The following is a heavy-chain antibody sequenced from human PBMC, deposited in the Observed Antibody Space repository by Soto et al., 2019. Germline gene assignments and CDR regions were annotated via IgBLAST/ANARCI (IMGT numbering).Heavy chain of an antibody. V-gene: IGHV4-39*01. J-gene: IGHJ3*02. CDR2: IYYSGST. CDR1: GGSSSSISGY. Sequence: PLLTLCVPSTVAGGSSSSISGYRGWIRKPPGKGLEWIGSIYYSGSTYYNPSLKSRVTISVDTSKNQLSLKLSSVTAADTAVYYCARPTYYYDSSGYYYPSVHSYIWGQGTMVTV. D-gene: IGHD3-22*01. CDR3: ARPTYYYDSSGYYYPSVHSYI.